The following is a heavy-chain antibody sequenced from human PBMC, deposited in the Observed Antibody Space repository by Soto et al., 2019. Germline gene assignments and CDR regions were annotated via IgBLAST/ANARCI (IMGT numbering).Heavy chain of an antibody. Sequence: ASVKVSCKASGYTFTSYDINWVRQATGQGLEWMGWMNPNSGNTGYAQKFQGRVTMTRNTSISTAYMELSSLSSEDTAVYYCARKVSLGYCTGVSCYGIDPWSQGNLVTVSS. V-gene: IGHV1-8*01. CDR1: GYTFTSYD. J-gene: IGHJ5*02. CDR2: MNPNSGNT. CDR3: ARKVSLGYCTGVSCYGIDP. D-gene: IGHD2-8*02.